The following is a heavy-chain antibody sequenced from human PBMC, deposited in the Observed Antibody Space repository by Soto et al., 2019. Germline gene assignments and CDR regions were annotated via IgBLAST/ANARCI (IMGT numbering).Heavy chain of an antibody. CDR1: GYTFTSYG. CDR3: AREELVGATPPYGMDV. CDR2: ISAHKGNT. J-gene: IGHJ6*02. V-gene: IGHV1-18*04. Sequence: QVQLVQSGAEVKKPGDSVKVSCKASGYTFTSYGISWVRQAPGQGLEWMGWISAHKGNTNYAQKLQGRGTKTTDTSTSTAYMELRSLGSYDTAVYFCAREELVGATPPYGMDVWGQGTTVTVSS. D-gene: IGHD1-26*01.